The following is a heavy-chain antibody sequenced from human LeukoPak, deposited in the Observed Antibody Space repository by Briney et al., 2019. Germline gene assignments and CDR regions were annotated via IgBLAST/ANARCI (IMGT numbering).Heavy chain of an antibody. CDR1: GFTVSSNY. D-gene: IGHD3-10*01. CDR3: ARSPYGSGSYYADY. Sequence: GGSLRLSCAASGFTVSSNYMNWVRQAPGKGLEWVASISSGSSYIYYADSMKGRFTISRDNAKKSLNLQMSSLRAEDTAVYYCARSPYGSGSYYADYWGQGTLVTVSS. J-gene: IGHJ4*02. V-gene: IGHV3-21*01. CDR2: ISSGSSYI.